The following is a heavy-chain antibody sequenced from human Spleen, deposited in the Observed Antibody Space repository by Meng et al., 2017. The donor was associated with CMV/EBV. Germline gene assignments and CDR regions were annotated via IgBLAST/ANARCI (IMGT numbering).Heavy chain of an antibody. Sequence: AASGFTVSRTSLSWVRQAPGKGLEWVSLIYSDGSTYYADSVRGRFTISRDNSKTTVYLQMNRLRAEDTAVYYCARGTDYDFWRFDPWGQGTLVTVSS. CDR3: ARGTDYDFWRFDP. D-gene: IGHD3-3*01. J-gene: IGHJ5*02. CDR1: GFTVSRTS. V-gene: IGHV3-53*01. CDR2: IYSDGST.